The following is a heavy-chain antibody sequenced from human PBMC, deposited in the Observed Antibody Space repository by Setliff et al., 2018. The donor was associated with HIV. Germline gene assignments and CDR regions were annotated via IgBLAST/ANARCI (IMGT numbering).Heavy chain of an antibody. Sequence: GGSLRLSCAASGFTFDSYAINWVRQAPGKGLEWVSGISGSDSNTYYADSVKGRFTISRDNSKDAVYLQMNSLRAEDTAIYYCAKVGSTGWYYFDYWGHGTLVTVSS. CDR2: ISGSDSNT. CDR1: GFTFDSYA. V-gene: IGHV3-23*01. CDR3: AKVGSTGWYYFDY. J-gene: IGHJ4*01. D-gene: IGHD6-13*01.